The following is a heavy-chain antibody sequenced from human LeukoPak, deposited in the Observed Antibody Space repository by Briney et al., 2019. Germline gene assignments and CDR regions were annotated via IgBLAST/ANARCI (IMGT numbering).Heavy chain of an antibody. V-gene: IGHV1-2*02. CDR3: ARDRPPYDFWSSYGGWFDP. Sequence: ASVKVSCKASGYTFTGYYMHWVRQAPGQGLEWMGWINPNSGGTNYAQKFQGRVTMTRDTSISTAYMELSRLRSDDTAVYYCARDRPPYDFWSSYGGWFDPWGQGTLVTVSS. D-gene: IGHD3-3*01. J-gene: IGHJ5*02. CDR1: GYTFTGYY. CDR2: INPNSGGT.